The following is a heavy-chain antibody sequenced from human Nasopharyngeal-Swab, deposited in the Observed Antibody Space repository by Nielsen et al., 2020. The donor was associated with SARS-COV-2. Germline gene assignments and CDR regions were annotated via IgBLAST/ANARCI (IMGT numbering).Heavy chain of an antibody. Sequence: GGSLRLSCAASGFTFISYWMSWVRQAPGKGLEWVANIKQDGSEKYYVDSVKGRFTISRDNAKNSLYLQMNSLRAEDTAVYYCAREWRERGLGSSGSRPQANAFDIWGQGTMVTVSS. V-gene: IGHV3-7*01. CDR2: IKQDGSEK. D-gene: IGHD1-26*01. J-gene: IGHJ3*02. CDR1: GFTFISYW. CDR3: AREWRERGLGSSGSRPQANAFDI.